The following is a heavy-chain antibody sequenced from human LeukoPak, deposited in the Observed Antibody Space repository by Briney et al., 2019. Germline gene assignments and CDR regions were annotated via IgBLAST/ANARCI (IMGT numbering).Heavy chain of an antibody. CDR2: TYYRSKWYN. V-gene: IGHV6-1*01. D-gene: IGHD3-10*01. Sequence: SQTLSLTCAISGDSVSSNSAAWNWIRQSPSRGLEWLGRTYYRSKWYNDYAVSVKSRITINPDTSKNQFSLQLNSVTPEDTAVYYCARDEYYYGSGSFLKYNWFDPWGQGTLVTVSS. J-gene: IGHJ5*02. CDR3: ARDEYYYGSGSFLKYNWFDP. CDR1: GDSVSSNSAA.